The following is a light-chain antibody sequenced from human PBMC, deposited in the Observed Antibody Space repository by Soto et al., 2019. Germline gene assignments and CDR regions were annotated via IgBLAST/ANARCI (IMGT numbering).Light chain of an antibody. J-gene: IGKJ5*01. CDR2: DAS. Sequence: EIVLTQSPATLSLSPGERATLSCRASQSVSSYLIWYQQKAGQAPRLLISDASYRATGIPARFSGSGSGTDFTLTISSLEPEDFAVYYCQHRANWPITFGQGTRLEIK. V-gene: IGKV3-11*01. CDR1: QSVSSY. CDR3: QHRANWPIT.